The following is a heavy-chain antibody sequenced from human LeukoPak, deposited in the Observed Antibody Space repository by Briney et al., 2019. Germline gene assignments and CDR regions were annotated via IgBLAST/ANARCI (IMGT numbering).Heavy chain of an antibody. J-gene: IGHJ4*02. CDR3: ARDLVAATNLPFDY. CDR2: VSSSSSYI. Sequence: PGRSLRLSCAAPGFTFSNYNMKWGRQAPGEGLGWVSSVSSSSSYIYYADSVKGRFTISRDNAKNSLYLQTNSLRADDTAVYYCARDLVAATNLPFDYWGQGTLVTVSS. CDR1: GFTFSNYN. D-gene: IGHD1-26*01. V-gene: IGHV3-21*01.